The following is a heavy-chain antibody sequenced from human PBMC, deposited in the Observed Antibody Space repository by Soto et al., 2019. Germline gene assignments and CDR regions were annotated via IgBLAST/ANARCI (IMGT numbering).Heavy chain of an antibody. V-gene: IGHV3-30-3*01. Sequence: QVQLVESGGGVVQPGRSLRLSCAASGFTFSSYAMHWVRQAPGKGLEWVAVISYDGSNKYYADSVKGRFTISRDNSKNTLYLQMNSLRAEDTAVYYCARDRVLEFDPWGQGTLVTVSS. CDR2: ISYDGSNK. J-gene: IGHJ5*02. CDR1: GFTFSSYA. CDR3: ARDRVLEFDP.